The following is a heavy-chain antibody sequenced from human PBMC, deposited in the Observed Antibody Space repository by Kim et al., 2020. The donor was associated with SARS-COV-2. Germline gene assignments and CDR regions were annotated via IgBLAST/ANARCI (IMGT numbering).Heavy chain of an antibody. Sequence: KGPFTISRDNSKNTLYLQMNSLRAEDTAVYSCAKDSAGHALLVVSPSDYWGQGTLVTVSS. J-gene: IGHJ4*02. CDR3: AKDSAGHALLVVSPSDY. V-gene: IGHV3-23*01. D-gene: IGHD2-15*01.